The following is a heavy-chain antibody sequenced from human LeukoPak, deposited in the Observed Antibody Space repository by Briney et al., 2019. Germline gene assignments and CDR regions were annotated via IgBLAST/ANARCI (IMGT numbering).Heavy chain of an antibody. CDR1: GFTFSNYG. J-gene: IGHJ2*01. Sequence: GGTLRLSCAASGFTFSNYGMGWVRQAPGKGLEWVSSISSSGSTIYYADSVKGRFTISRDNARMYLQIHSLRVEDTAIYYCARAWPMATYWFFDLWGRGTLVTVSS. CDR3: ARAWPMATYWFFDL. CDR2: ISSSGSTI. V-gene: IGHV3-48*04. D-gene: IGHD5-24*01.